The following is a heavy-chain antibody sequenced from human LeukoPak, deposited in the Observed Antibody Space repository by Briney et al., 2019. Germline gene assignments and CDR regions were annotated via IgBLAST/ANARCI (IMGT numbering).Heavy chain of an antibody. CDR1: GLTFSSYG. V-gene: IGHV3-30*18. D-gene: IGHD3-10*01. CDR3: AKGLWFGEFRDLGY. CDR2: ISYDGSNK. J-gene: IGHJ4*02. Sequence: GGSLRLSCAASGLTFSSYGMHWVRQAPGKGLEWVAVISYDGSNKYYADSVKGRFTISRDNSKNTLYLQMNSLRAEDTAVYYCAKGLWFGEFRDLGYWGQGTLVTVSS.